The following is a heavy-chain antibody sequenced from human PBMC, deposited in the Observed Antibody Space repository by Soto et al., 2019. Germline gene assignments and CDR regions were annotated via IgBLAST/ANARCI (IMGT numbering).Heavy chain of an antibody. D-gene: IGHD4-17*01. CDR2: VYATGTS. CDR1: GGSMSKFY. J-gene: IGHJ5*02. Sequence: QVQVQESGPGLVKPSETLSLTCSVSGGSMSKFYWSWIRKTAGKGLEWMGRVYATGTSDYNPSPRSRIAMSVDISKNTFSLRLRSVTAADTGVYYCVRDGSKTLRDCFDPWGQGILVTVSS. CDR3: VRDGSKTLRDCFDP. V-gene: IGHV4-4*07.